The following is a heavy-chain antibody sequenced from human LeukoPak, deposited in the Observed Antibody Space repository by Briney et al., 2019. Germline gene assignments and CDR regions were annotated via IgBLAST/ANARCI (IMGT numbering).Heavy chain of an antibody. D-gene: IGHD6-19*01. V-gene: IGHV3-30*18. CDR1: GVTFRSDT. CDR2: ISYDGSNK. J-gene: IGHJ4*02. CDR3: AKDLSSGSRRAY. Sequence: GGSLRLSCAASGVTFRSDTLNWVRQAPGKGLEWVAVISYDGSNKYYADSVKGRFTISRDNSKNTLYLQMNSLRAEDTGVYYCAKDLSSGSRRAYWGQGTLVTVSS.